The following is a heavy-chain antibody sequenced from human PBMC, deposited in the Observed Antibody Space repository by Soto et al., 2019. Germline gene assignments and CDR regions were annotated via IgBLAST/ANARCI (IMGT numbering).Heavy chain of an antibody. J-gene: IGHJ6*02. CDR2: IYSRGTT. CDR3: ATRRISRGLDC. V-gene: IGHV4-59*12. Sequence: SKNMSLTCSVSGGTISSYYWSWIRQPPGKGLEWIGYIYSRGTTSYNPSLKSRATILVDTSKNQFSLRLTSVTATDTAVYYCATRRISRGLDCWGQGRTETVSS. CDR1: GGTISSYY.